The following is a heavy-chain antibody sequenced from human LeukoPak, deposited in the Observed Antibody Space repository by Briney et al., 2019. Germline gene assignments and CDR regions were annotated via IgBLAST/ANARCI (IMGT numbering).Heavy chain of an antibody. CDR3: ARDLDDYGDYPTDY. CDR2: INWNGGST. V-gene: IGHV3-20*04. CDR1: GFTFDDYG. D-gene: IGHD4-17*01. Sequence: GGSLRLSCAASGFTFDDYGMSWVRQAPGKGLEWVSSINWNGGSTGYAGSVEGRFTISRDNAKNSLYLQMNSLRAEDTALYYCARDLDDYGDYPTDYWGQGTLVTVSS. J-gene: IGHJ4*02.